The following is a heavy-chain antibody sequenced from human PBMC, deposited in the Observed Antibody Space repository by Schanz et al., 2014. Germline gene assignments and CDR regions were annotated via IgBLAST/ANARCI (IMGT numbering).Heavy chain of an antibody. Sequence: QVQLQESGPGLVKPSQTLSLTCTVSGGSISSGSYYWSWIRQPAGKGLEWIGRIYSTGSTNYNPSLKSRVTISKDTSKTQFSLKLPSVTAGDAAVYYCARGGSAMVRGVMTASYWFFDLWGRGTLVTVSP. CDR3: ARGGSAMVRGVMTASYWFFDL. D-gene: IGHD3-10*01. CDR1: GGSISSGSYY. CDR2: IYSTGST. V-gene: IGHV4-61*02. J-gene: IGHJ2*01.